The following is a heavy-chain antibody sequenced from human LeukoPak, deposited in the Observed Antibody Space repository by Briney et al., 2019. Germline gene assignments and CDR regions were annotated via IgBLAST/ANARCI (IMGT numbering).Heavy chain of an antibody. CDR1: GFTFDDYA. CDR3: AKANRGGATTEFDY. D-gene: IGHD1-26*01. Sequence: PPGGSLRLSCAASGFTFDDYAMHWVRQAPGKGLEWVSGISWNRGSIVYADSVKGRFTISRDNAKNSLYLQMNSLRAEDMALYYCAKANRGGATTEFDYWGQGTLVTVSS. J-gene: IGHJ4*02. CDR2: ISWNRGSI. V-gene: IGHV3-9*03.